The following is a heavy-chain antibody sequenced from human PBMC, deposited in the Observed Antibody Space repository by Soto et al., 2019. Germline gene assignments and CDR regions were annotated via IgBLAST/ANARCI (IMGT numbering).Heavy chain of an antibody. J-gene: IGHJ4*02. CDR2: IKTDGSST. CDR3: AKSSPANSYFDD. V-gene: IGHV3-74*01. D-gene: IGHD7-27*01. Sequence: EVQLVESGGGLVQPGGSLRLSCAASGFTFSSFWMHWVRQAPGKGLVWVSRIKTDGSSTTYADSVKGRFTISRDNAKNTVYLQMNSVRAEDTAVYYGAKSSPANSYFDDWGQGTLVTVSS. CDR1: GFTFSSFW.